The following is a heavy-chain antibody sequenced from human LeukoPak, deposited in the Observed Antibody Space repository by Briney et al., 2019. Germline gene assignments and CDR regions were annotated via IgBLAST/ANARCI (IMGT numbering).Heavy chain of an antibody. CDR3: TTDSYSGPYNWFDP. Sequence: GGSLRLSCAASGLTVSNAWMSWVRQAPGKGLEWVGRIKSKTDGGTTDYAAPVKGRFTISRDDSKNTLYLQMNSLKTEDTAVYYCTTDSYSGPYNWFDPWGQGTLVTVSS. J-gene: IGHJ5*02. D-gene: IGHD5-12*01. V-gene: IGHV3-15*01. CDR1: GLTVSNAW. CDR2: IKSKTDGGTT.